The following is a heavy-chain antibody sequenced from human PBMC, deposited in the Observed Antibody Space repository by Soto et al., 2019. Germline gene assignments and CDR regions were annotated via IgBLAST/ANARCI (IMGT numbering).Heavy chain of an antibody. D-gene: IGHD5-12*01. V-gene: IGHV3-53*01. J-gene: IGHJ4*02. CDR3: HGYGY. Sequence: EVQVVESGGGLIQPGGSLRLSCVVSGFSVTANYMSWVRQAPGKGLEWVSVIYSGGSTYYIDSVKGRFSISRDISKNTLYLQMNSLRAEDTAVYYCHGYGYWGQGTLVTVSS. CDR2: IYSGGST. CDR1: GFSVTANY.